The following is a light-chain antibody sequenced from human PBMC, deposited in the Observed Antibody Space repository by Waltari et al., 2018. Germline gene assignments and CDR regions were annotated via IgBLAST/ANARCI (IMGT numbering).Light chain of an antibody. V-gene: IGLV4-69*01. CDR2: VNSDGSH. CDR1: SGHSSNI. Sequence: QLVLTQSPSASASLGASVKLTCTLSSGHSSNIIAWLQQKPEKGPRYLMKVNSDGSHSKGDEIPDRLSGSCCGAERSLPISTLQSEGEADYYCQTGGHGTWVFGGGTKLTVL. CDR3: QTGGHGTWV. J-gene: IGLJ3*02.